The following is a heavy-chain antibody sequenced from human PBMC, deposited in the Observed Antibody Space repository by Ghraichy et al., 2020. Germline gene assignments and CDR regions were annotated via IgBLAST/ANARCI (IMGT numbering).Heavy chain of an antibody. Sequence: GGSLRLSCTASGFTFGDYAMSWFRQAPGKGLEWVGFIRSKAYGGTTEYAASVKGRFTISRDDSKSIAYLQMNSLKTEDTAVYYCTREFSLGLTTVTKRDNWFDPWGQGTLVTVSS. CDR1: GFTFGDYA. D-gene: IGHD4-17*01. CDR3: TREFSLGLTTVTKRDNWFDP. V-gene: IGHV3-49*03. J-gene: IGHJ5*02. CDR2: IRSKAYGGTT.